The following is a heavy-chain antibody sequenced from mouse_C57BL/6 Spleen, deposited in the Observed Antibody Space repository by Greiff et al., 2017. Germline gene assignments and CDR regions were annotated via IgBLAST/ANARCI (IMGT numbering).Heavy chain of an antibody. Sequence: EVKLVESGGGLVKPGGSLKLSCAASGFTFSSYAMSWVRQTPEKRLEWVATISDGGSYTYYPDNVKGRFTISRDNAKNNLYLQMSHLKSEDTAMYYCARGGVTTVGAPGFAYWGQGTLVTVSA. CDR2: ISDGGSYT. J-gene: IGHJ3*01. V-gene: IGHV5-4*03. D-gene: IGHD1-1*01. CDR1: GFTFSSYA. CDR3: ARGGVTTVGAPGFAY.